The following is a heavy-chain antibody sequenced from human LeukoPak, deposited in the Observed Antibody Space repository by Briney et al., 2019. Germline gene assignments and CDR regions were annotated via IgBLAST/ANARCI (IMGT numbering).Heavy chain of an antibody. CDR1: GFTFSAYD. Sequence: GGSLRPSCVVSGFTFSAYDFHWVRQTTGKGLEWVSAIGVVGDTYYPGPEKGRFTISRDNGKNSLYLQMNNLRVGDTAVYYCAREFCGNTPKCSGGYFFDLWGRGVLVTVSS. J-gene: IGHJ2*01. D-gene: IGHD1-26*01. V-gene: IGHV3-13*01. CDR2: IGVVGDT. CDR3: AREFCGNTPKCSGGYFFDL.